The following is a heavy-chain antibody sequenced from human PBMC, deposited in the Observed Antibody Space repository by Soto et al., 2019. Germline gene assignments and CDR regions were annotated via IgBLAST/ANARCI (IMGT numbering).Heavy chain of an antibody. CDR2: ISYDGSNK. J-gene: IGHJ4*02. Sequence: PGKALEWVAVISYDGSNKYYADSVKGRFTISRDNSKNTLYLQMNSLRAEDTAVYYCAKDRRFNYYDSSGSSSYFDYWGQGTLVTVSS. V-gene: IGHV3-30*18. D-gene: IGHD3-22*01. CDR3: AKDRRFNYYDSSGSSSYFDY.